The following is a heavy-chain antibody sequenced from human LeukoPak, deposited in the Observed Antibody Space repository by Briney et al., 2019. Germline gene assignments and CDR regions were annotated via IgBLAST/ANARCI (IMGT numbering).Heavy chain of an antibody. CDR3: AKTFSGGWASDY. CDR1: GFTFSSYA. Sequence: GGSLRLSCAASGFTFSSYAMSWVRQAPGKGLEGVSCISVSGSNTHHADSVKGRFAISRDNSKNTLYLQMNSLRAEDTAVYYCAKTFSGGWASDYWGQGTLVTVSS. CDR2: ISVSGSNT. V-gene: IGHV3-23*01. D-gene: IGHD6-19*01. J-gene: IGHJ4*02.